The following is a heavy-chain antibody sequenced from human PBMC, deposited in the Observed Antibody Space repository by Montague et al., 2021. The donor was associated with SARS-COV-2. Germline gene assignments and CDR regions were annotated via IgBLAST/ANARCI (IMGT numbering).Heavy chain of an antibody. CDR2: IYDSETI. Sequence: SETLSLTCAVSGGSISSSHWFTWVRQPPGKGLEWIGDIYDSETINYNPSLKRRVTISVDRTKNQFSLNLNSVTAADTAIYYCAGDQAAKISFKGAFDIWGQGRMVTVSS. J-gene: IGHJ3*02. CDR1: GGSISSSHW. V-gene: IGHV4-4*02. CDR3: AGDQAAKISFKGAFDI. D-gene: IGHD3-3*01.